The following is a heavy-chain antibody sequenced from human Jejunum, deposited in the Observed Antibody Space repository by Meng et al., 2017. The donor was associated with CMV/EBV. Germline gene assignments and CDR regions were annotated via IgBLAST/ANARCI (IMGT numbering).Heavy chain of an antibody. CDR1: FTAYS. V-gene: IGHV1-2*06. CDR2: INPTNVVT. D-gene: IGHD3-22*01. J-gene: IGHJ4*02. CDR3: ARAYDPTGFFNIWSFYFDY. Sequence: FTAYSIHWVRQAPGQGLEWMGRINPTNVVTDSAQNFPGRVTMTMDTSFSTSYMELSSLRSDDTAIYSCARAYDPTGFFNIWSFYFDYWGQGSLVTVSS.